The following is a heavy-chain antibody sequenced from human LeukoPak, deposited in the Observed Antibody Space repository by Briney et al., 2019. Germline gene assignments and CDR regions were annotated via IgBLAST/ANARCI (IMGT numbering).Heavy chain of an antibody. Sequence: GGSLRLSCVASGFTFSSYGMSWVRQAPGKGLEWVSAISNSGGSTYYADSVKGRFTISRDNSKNTLYLQMNSLRAEDTAVYYCAKGRDAFDIWGQGTMVTVSS. CDR2: ISNSGGST. CDR3: AKGRDAFDI. CDR1: GFTFSSYG. J-gene: IGHJ3*02. V-gene: IGHV3-23*01.